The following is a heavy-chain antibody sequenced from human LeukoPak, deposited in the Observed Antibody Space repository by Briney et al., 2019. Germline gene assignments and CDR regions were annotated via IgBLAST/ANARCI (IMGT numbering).Heavy chain of an antibody. D-gene: IGHD3-9*01. V-gene: IGHV3-9*01. CDR2: ISRNSGSI. CDR1: GFTFDDYA. Sequence: QPGGSLRLSCAASGFTFDDYAMHWVRQAPGKGLEWVSAISRNSGSIDYADSVKGRFTISRDNAKNSLYLQMNSLTVEDTALYFCAKSGGHFDWLLGGYFDYWGQGTLVTVSS. J-gene: IGHJ4*02. CDR3: AKSGGHFDWLLGGYFDY.